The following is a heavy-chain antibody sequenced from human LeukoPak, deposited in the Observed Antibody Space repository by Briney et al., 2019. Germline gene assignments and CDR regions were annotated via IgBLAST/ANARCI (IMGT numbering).Heavy chain of an antibody. CDR1: GFTFRNYA. D-gene: IGHD2-21*01. CDR2: MSYDGSNE. J-gene: IGHJ4*02. V-gene: IGHV3-30-3*01. Sequence: GGSLRLSCAASGFTFRNYAMHWVRQAPGKGLEWVAVMSYDGSNEYYADSVKGRFTISRDNSRNTLYLQMSSLRAEDTAVYYCAREEYSRIYFHYWGQGTVVTVSS. CDR3: AREEYSRIYFHY.